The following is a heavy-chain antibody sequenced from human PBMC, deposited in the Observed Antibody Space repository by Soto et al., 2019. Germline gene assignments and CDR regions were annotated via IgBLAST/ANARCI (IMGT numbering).Heavy chain of an antibody. Sequence: QVQLVQSGAEVKKPGTSVKVSCKVSGGTFSSYAISWVRQAPGQGLEGLGEIIFIFGTAMYAQNFQGRVTIIADESASTAYMELSGLRSDDTAVYYCARGGKERFRGSGMDVWGQGTTVTVSS. V-gene: IGHV1-69*01. D-gene: IGHD1-1*01. CDR2: IIFIFGTA. CDR1: GGTFSSYA. CDR3: ARGGKERFRGSGMDV. J-gene: IGHJ6*02.